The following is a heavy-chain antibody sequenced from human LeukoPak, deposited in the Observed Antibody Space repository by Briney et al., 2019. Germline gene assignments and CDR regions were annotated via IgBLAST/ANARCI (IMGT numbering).Heavy chain of an antibody. CDR3: ARAVGCSDTTCFYYMDV. J-gene: IGHJ6*03. Sequence: SETLSLTCTVSGGSISSGGYYWTWIRQQPGKGLEWIGYINYSGTYYNPSLKSRVSISEDTPKNKFSLKLTSVTAADTAVYSCARAVGCSDTTCFYYMDVWGKGTTVAVSS. V-gene: IGHV4-31*03. D-gene: IGHD2-2*01. CDR2: INYSGT. CDR1: GGSISSGGYY.